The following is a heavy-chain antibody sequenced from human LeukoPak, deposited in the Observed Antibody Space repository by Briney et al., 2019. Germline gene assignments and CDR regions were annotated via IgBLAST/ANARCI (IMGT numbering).Heavy chain of an antibody. D-gene: IGHD2-21*02. V-gene: IGHV1-18*01. CDR3: ARSTHLVVVTAYGAFDI. CDR1: GYTFTSYG. J-gene: IGHJ3*02. Sequence: ASVKVSCKASGYTFTSYGISWVRQAPGQGLEWMGWISAYNGNTNYAQKLQGRVTMTTDTSTSTAYMELRSLRSDDTAVYYCARSTHLVVVTAYGAFDIWGQGTMVTVSS. CDR2: ISAYNGNT.